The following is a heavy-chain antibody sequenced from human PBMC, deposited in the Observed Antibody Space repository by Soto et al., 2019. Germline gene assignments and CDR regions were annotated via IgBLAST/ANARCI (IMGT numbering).Heavy chain of an antibody. V-gene: IGHV3-30*18. CDR2: ISFAGGNQ. J-gene: IGHJ5*02. CDR3: AKDSSVTAAGSGGWFDP. CDR1: GFDFKTYG. Sequence: QVQLVQSGGGVVQPGRSLRLSCAASGFDFKTYGLHWVRQAPGKGLEWVAGISFAGGNQYYEESVKGRFTISSDKSNNTLNLQMNSLGAEDTATYYCAKDSSVTAAGSGGWFDPWGQGTLVIVSS. D-gene: IGHD6-13*01.